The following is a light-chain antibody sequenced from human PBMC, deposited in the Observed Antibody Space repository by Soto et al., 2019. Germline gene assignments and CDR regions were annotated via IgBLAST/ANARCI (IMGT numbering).Light chain of an antibody. J-gene: IGLJ2*01. V-gene: IGLV2-14*01. CDR2: EVS. CDR3: SSYTSSRTPV. Sequence: QSALTQPASVSGSPGQSITISCTGTSSDVGGYNYVSWYQQHPGKAPKLMICEVSNRPSGVSNRFSGSKSGNTASLTLSGLQAEDEADYYCSSYTSSRTPVFGGGTKLTVL. CDR1: SSDVGGYNY.